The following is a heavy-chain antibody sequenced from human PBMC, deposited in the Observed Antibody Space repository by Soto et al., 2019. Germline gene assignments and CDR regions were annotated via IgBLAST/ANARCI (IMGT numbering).Heavy chain of an antibody. Sequence: QAGGSLRLSCAASGFTVSSNYMSWVRQSPGKGLEWVSVIYSGGSTYYADSVKGRFTISRDNSKSTLYLQMNSLRAEVTAVYYCARGGRGLRFLEWLSLFDYWGQETLVTVSS. CDR2: IYSGGST. CDR1: GFTVSSNY. J-gene: IGHJ4*02. CDR3: ARGGRGLRFLEWLSLFDY. D-gene: IGHD3-3*01. V-gene: IGHV3-53*01.